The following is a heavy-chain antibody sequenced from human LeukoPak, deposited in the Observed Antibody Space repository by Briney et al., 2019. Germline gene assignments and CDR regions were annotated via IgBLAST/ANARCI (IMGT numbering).Heavy chain of an antibody. Sequence: SETLSLTCTVSGGSISSYYWSWIRQPPGKGLEWIGYIYYSGSTNYNPSLKSRVTISVDTSKNQFSLKLSSVTAADTAVYYCARTPRPDDYTGYFDYWGQGTLVTVSS. D-gene: IGHD4-11*01. J-gene: IGHJ4*02. V-gene: IGHV4-59*01. CDR1: GGSISSYY. CDR2: IYYSGST. CDR3: ARTPRPDDYTGYFDY.